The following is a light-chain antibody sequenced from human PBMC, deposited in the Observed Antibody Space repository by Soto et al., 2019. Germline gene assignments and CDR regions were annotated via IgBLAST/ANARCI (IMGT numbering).Light chain of an antibody. V-gene: IGLV2-14*01. CDR2: AVN. CDR1: MRDVGAYNL. CDR3: SSYTSSSTWV. J-gene: IGLJ3*02. Sequence: QSALTQPASVSGSAGQSITISCSGTMRDVGAYNLVSWYQHHPGQAPKLMIHAVNSRPSGVSTRFSGSKSGNTASLTISGLQPEDEADYYCSSYTSSSTWVFGGGTKLTVL.